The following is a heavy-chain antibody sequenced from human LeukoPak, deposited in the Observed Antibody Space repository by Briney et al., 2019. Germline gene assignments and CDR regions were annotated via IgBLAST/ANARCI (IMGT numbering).Heavy chain of an antibody. V-gene: IGHV4-34*01. CDR2: INHSGST. D-gene: IGHD3-10*01. CDR1: GGSFSGYY. CDR3: ARYPYYYGSGSYDY. Sequence: SETLSLTCAVYGGSFSGYYWSWIRQPPGKGLEWIGEINHSGSTNYNPPLKSRVTISVDTSKNQFSLKLSSVTAADTAVYYCARYPYYYGSGSYDYWGQGTLVTVSS. J-gene: IGHJ4*02.